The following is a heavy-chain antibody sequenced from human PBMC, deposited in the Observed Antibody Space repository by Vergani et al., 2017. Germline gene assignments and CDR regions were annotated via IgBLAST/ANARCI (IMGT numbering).Heavy chain of an antibody. J-gene: IGHJ6*02. Sequence: QVQLQESGPGLVKPSETLSLTCTVSGGSISSYYWSWIRQPPGKGLEWIGEINHSGSTNYNPSLKSRVTISVDTSKNQFSLKLSSVTAADTAVYYCASNLAVAAKPSKYYYYYYGMDVWGQGTTVTVSS. V-gene: IGHV4-34*01. D-gene: IGHD6-19*01. CDR1: GGSISSYY. CDR2: INHSGST. CDR3: ASNLAVAAKPSKYYYYYYGMDV.